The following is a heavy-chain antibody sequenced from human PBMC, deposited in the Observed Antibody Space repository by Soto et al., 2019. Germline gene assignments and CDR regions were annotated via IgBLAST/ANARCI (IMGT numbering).Heavy chain of an antibody. CDR3: GAYYCSIDA. CDR2: IKLDGTAQ. Sequence: PGGSLRLSCVASGFTFSNFGMNWVRQSPGKGLEWVATIKLDGTAQAYVDSVKGRSTVSRDNAKNSLYLQRTSLRADNTASYSVGAYYCSIDAWGQGTMVTVSS. CDR1: GFTFSNFG. V-gene: IGHV3-7*01. D-gene: IGHD1-26*01. J-gene: IGHJ5*02.